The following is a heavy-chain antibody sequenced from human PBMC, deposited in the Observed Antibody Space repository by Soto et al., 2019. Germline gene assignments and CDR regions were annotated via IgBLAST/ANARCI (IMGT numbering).Heavy chain of an antibody. J-gene: IGHJ5*02. CDR3: ARDFHIGVAGNNWVAP. CDR2: ISYDGSNK. CDR1: GFTFSSYA. V-gene: IGHV3-30*04. D-gene: IGHD6-19*01. Sequence: QVQLVESGGGVVQPGRSLRLSCAASGFTFSSYAMHWVRQAPGKGLEWVAVISYDGSNKYYADSVKGRFTISRDNSKNTLYLQMNSLRAEDTAVYYCARDFHIGVAGNNWVAPWGQGTLVTVSS.